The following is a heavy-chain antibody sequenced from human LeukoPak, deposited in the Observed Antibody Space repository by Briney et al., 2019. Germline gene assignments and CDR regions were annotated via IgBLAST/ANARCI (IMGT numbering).Heavy chain of an antibody. CDR2: IFPDDSNT. D-gene: IGHD1-1*01. J-gene: IGHJ5*02. Sequence: GESLKISCKGSGYNFNSYWIAWVRQMPGKGLEWMGLIFPDDSNTRYSPSFRGQVTMSADKSISTVYLQWSSLETSDTAIYYCARADSKSLSATWDKWLDPWGQGTLLIVSS. CDR3: ARADSKSLSATWDKWLDP. CDR1: GYNFNSYW. V-gene: IGHV5-51*01.